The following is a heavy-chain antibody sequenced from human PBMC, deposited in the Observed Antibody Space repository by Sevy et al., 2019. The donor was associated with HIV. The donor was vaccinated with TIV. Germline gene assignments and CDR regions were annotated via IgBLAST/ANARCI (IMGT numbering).Heavy chain of an antibody. CDR2: IYYTGST. Sequence: SETLSLTCTVSGGSISSYYWNWIRQSPGKGLEWIGYIYYTGSTNYNPSLKSRLTISVDTSKNQFSLKLTSMTAADTAVYYCARELISGRYYGMDVWGHGTTVTVSS. D-gene: IGHD6-19*01. CDR3: ARELISGRYYGMDV. CDR1: GGSISSYY. J-gene: IGHJ6*02. V-gene: IGHV4-59*01.